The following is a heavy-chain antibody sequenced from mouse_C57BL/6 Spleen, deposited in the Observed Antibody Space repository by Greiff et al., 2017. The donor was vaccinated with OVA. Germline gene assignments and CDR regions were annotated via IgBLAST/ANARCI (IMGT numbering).Heavy chain of an antibody. D-gene: IGHD3-2*02. J-gene: IGHJ4*01. CDR3: ARSGVYAMDY. CDR1: GYTFTSYW. CDR2: IYLSDSET. V-gene: IGHV1-61*01. Sequence: QVQLQQPGAELVRPGSSVKLSCKASGYTFTSYWMDWVKQRPGQGLEWIGNIYLSDSETHYNQKFKDKATLTVDKSSSTAYMQLSSLASEDSAVYYCARSGVYAMDYWGQGTSVTVSS.